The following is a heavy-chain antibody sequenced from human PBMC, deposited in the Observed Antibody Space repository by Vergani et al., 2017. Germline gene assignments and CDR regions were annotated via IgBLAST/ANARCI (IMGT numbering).Heavy chain of an antibody. J-gene: IGHJ4*02. CDR3: ARERSYFEY. V-gene: IGHV4-61*02. Sequence: QVQLQESGPGLVKPSQTLSLTCTVSGGSITSGSYYWSWIRQPAGKELEWIGRIYTSGSTDYNPSLKSRVTTSVDTSKNQFSLKLSSVTAADTAVYYCARERSYFEYGGQGTLFTVSS. CDR2: IYTSGST. CDR1: GGSITSGSYY.